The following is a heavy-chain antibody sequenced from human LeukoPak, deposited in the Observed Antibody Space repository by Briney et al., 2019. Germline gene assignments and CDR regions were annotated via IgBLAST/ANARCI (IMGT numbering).Heavy chain of an antibody. D-gene: IGHD5-24*01. CDR2: IIPIFGIA. CDR3: AEDGYNDVSPLVY. Sequence: GPSVKLSCNASGGTFSSYAISWVRQPPGQGLEWMGRIIPIFGIANYAQKFQGRVTITADKSTSTAYMELSSLRSEDTAVYYCAEDGYNDVSPLVYWGQGTLVTVSS. J-gene: IGHJ4*02. V-gene: IGHV1-69*04. CDR1: GGTFSSYA.